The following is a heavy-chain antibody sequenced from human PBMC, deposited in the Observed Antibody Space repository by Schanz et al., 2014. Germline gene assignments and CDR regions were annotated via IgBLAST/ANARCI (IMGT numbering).Heavy chain of an antibody. D-gene: IGHD3-10*01. Sequence: QVQLVESGGGVVQPGKSLRLSCATSGFIFRSFGIHWVRQAPGKGLEWVAVVWSDGTNEYYADSVKGRFTISRDNSRDTVYLQMNSLRADDTAMYYCARWFLIRGVILDSWGQGTLVTVSS. CDR1: GFIFRSFG. J-gene: IGHJ4*02. V-gene: IGHV3-33*01. CDR2: VWSDGTNE. CDR3: ARWFLIRGVILDS.